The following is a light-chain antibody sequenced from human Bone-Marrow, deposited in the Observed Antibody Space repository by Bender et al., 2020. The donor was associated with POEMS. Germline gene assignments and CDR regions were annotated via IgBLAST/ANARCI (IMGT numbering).Light chain of an antibody. J-gene: IGLJ2*01. V-gene: IGLV1-40*01. CDR1: SSNTGAGYD. Sequence: QSVLTQPPSVSGASGQRVTISCTGSSSNTGAGYDVHWYQHLPGAAPKLLIFATNKRPSGVPDRFSGYSSGIAASLAITGLQAEDEADYYCCSYAGPIIVFGGGTKLTVL. CDR3: CSYAGPIIV. CDR2: ATN.